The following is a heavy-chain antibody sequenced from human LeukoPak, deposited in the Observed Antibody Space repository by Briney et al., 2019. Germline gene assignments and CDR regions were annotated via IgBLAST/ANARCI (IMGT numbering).Heavy chain of an antibody. CDR3: ARDWGIAARPVGYYYYYGMDV. D-gene: IGHD6-6*01. CDR2: ISSSSSTI. Sequence: GGSLRLSCAASGFTFGSYSMNWVRQAPGKGLEWVSYISSSSSTIYYADSVKGRFTISRDNAKNSLYLQMNSLRAEDTAVYYCARDWGIAARPVGYYYYYGMDVWGQGTTVTVSS. V-gene: IGHV3-48*01. CDR1: GFTFGSYS. J-gene: IGHJ6*02.